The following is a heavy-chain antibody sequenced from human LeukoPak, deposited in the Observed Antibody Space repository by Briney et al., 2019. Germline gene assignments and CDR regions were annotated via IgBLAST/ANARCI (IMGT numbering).Heavy chain of an antibody. CDR1: GGTFSSYT. D-gene: IGHD4-17*01. Sequence: SVKVSCKASGGTFSSYTISWVRQAPGQGLEWMGGIIPIFGTANYAQKFQGRVTITADESTSTAYMELSSLRSEDTAVYYCARASDDYGDYSYFDYWGQGTLVTVSS. CDR2: IIPIFGTA. J-gene: IGHJ4*02. V-gene: IGHV1-69*13. CDR3: ARASDDYGDYSYFDY.